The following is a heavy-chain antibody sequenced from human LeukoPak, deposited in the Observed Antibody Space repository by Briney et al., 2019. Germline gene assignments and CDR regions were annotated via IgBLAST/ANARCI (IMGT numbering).Heavy chain of an antibody. Sequence: PGGSLRLSCAASGFTFSTYGMHWVRQAPRKGLEWVAVISSEGSNKYYADSVKGRFTISRDNSKNTLSLQMSTLRAEDTATYYCVKDLFLFGRGYDFAGIFDYWGQGTLVTVSS. CDR3: VKDLFLFGRGYDFAGIFDY. D-gene: IGHD5-12*01. CDR1: GFTFSTYG. V-gene: IGHV3-30*18. CDR2: ISSEGSNK. J-gene: IGHJ4*02.